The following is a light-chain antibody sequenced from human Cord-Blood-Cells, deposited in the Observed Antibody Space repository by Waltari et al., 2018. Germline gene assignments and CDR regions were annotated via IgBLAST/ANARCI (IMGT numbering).Light chain of an antibody. CDR2: DVS. CDR3: SSYTSSSTPL. CDR1: SSDVGGSHN. V-gene: IGLV2-14*01. J-gene: IGLJ2*01. Sequence: QSALTQPASVSGSPGQSITTPCTGTSSDVGGSHNVSWYQQHPGKAPKLMIYDVSNRPSGVSNRFSGSKSGNTASLTISGLQAEDEADYYCSSYTSSSTPLFGGGTKLTVL.